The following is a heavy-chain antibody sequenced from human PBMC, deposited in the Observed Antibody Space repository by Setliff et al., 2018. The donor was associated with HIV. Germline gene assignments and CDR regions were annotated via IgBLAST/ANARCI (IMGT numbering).Heavy chain of an antibody. J-gene: IGHJ4*02. D-gene: IGHD3-16*02. V-gene: IGHV1-46*01. CDR2: LNPNGDST. CDR1: GYAFTYYY. CDR3: ARVQTVIPPSFDH. Sequence: ASVKVSCKTSGYAFTYYYIHWVRQSPGQGLEWLGTLNPNGDSTTYAQKFQGRVTMTRDTSTITVYMELRSLRSEDTAVYYCARVQTVIPPSFDHWGQGTLVTVSS.